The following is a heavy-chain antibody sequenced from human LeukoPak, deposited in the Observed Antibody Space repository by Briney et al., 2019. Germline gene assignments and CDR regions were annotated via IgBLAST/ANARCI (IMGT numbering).Heavy chain of an antibody. CDR1: GFTLTSDA. V-gene: IGHV3-23*01. D-gene: IGHD2-2*02. CDR2: ISGDGGST. Sequence: AGGSLRLSCAASGFTLTSDAMNWVRQTPGKGLEWVSVISGDGGSTFYADSVNGRFTISRDNSKNTLFLQMNSLRADDTALYYCAKGTATSCYTGFDYWGQGTLVTVSS. CDR3: AKGTATSCYTGFDY. J-gene: IGHJ4*02.